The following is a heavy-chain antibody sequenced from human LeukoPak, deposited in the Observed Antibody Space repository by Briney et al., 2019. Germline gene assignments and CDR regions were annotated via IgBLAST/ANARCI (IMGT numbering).Heavy chain of an antibody. J-gene: IGHJ4*02. Sequence: GGSLRLSCAASGFTFSSYWMSWVRQAPGKGLEWVANIKHDGSEKYYVDSVGGRFTISRDNAKNSLYLQMNSLRAEDTAVYYCGTIYGGNGYWGQGTLVTVSS. CDR2: IKHDGSEK. V-gene: IGHV3-7*01. D-gene: IGHD4-23*01. CDR3: GTIYGGNGY. CDR1: GFTFSSYW.